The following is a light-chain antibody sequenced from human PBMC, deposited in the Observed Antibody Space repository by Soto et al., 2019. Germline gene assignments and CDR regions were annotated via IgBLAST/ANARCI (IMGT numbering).Light chain of an antibody. J-gene: IGKJ4*01. V-gene: IGKV3-11*01. CDR2: DAV. Sequence: ETVLTQSPATLSLSPGERATLSCRAGQSVSSYLAWYQQKPGQAPRLLIYDAVNRATGIPARFSGSGSGTDFTLTIGSLEPEDSGVYYCQQRINWPLTFGGGTRVEIK. CDR3: QQRINWPLT. CDR1: QSVSSY.